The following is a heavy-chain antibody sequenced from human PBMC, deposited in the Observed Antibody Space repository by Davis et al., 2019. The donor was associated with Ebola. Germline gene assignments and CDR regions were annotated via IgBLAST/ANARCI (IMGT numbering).Heavy chain of an antibody. CDR2: IYYSGST. V-gene: IGHV4-59*11. J-gene: IGHJ6*02. CDR3: ARGRDGYNYGVYYYYYYGMDV. D-gene: IGHD5-24*01. Sequence: PSETLSLTCTVSGGSISSHYWSWIRQPPGKGLEWIGYIYYSGSTNYNPSLKSRVTISVDTSKNQFSLKLSSVTAADTAVYYCARGRDGYNYGVYYYYYYGMDVWGQGTTVTVSS. CDR1: GGSISSHY.